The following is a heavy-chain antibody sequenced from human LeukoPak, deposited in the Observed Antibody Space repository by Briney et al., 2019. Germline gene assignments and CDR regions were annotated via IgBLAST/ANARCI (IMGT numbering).Heavy chain of an antibody. CDR1: GFIFYEYA. CDR2: MSYNSGTL. CDR3: AKDAAPILWFGKNWFDP. D-gene: IGHD3-10*01. V-gene: IGHV3-9*01. J-gene: IGHJ5*02. Sequence: PGGSLRLSCAVSGFIFYEYAIHWVRQAPGKGLEGGSGMSYNSGTLGYADSVKGRFTISRDNAKNSLYLQMNSLRAEDTALYYCAKDAAPILWFGKNWFDPWGQGTLVTVSS.